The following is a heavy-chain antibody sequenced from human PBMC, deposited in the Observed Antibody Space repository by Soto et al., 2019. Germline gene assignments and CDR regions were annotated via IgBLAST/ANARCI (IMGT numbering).Heavy chain of an antibody. J-gene: IGHJ4*02. Sequence: SETLSLTCAVSGGSISSSNWWSWVRQPPGKGLEWIGEIYHSGSTNYNPSLKSRVTISVDKSKNQFSLKLSSVTAADTAVYYCASYVDTAMVTSVDFDYWGQGTLVTVSS. CDR3: ASYVDTAMVTSVDFDY. CDR2: IYHSGST. D-gene: IGHD5-18*01. CDR1: GGSISSSNW. V-gene: IGHV4-4*02.